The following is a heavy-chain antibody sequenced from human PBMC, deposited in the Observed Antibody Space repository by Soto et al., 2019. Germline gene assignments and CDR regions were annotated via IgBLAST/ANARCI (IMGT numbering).Heavy chain of an antibody. CDR1: GFTFSNYA. CDR3: AKSPLGYCSGGICYPPHYFDY. D-gene: IGHD2-15*01. V-gene: IGHV3-23*01. Sequence: EVQLLDSGGGLVQPGGSLRLSCAASGFTFSNYAMSWVRQAPGKGLEWVSGVGGSGDSTYYADSVKGRFTISRDNSKDTLYLQMNSLGAEDTAVYYCAKSPLGYCSGGICYPPHYFDYWGQGTLVTVSS. J-gene: IGHJ4*02. CDR2: VGGSGDST.